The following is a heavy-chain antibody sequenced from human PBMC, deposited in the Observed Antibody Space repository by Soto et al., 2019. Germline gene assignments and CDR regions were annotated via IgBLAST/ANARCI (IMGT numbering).Heavy chain of an antibody. D-gene: IGHD1-26*01. CDR3: ARRQWEVFVWFDP. Sequence: QIQLQESGPGLVKPSGTLSLTCAVSGGSISSSNWWSWVRQPPGKGLEWIGEIYHSGSTRYNPSLRSRVTISVDKSKNQFSLKLTSVTAADTAVYYCARRQWEVFVWFDPWGQGTLVTVSS. V-gene: IGHV4-4*02. J-gene: IGHJ5*02. CDR2: IYHSGST. CDR1: GGSISSSNW.